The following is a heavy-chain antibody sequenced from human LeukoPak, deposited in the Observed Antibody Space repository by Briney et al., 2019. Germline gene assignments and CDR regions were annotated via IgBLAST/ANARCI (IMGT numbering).Heavy chain of an antibody. J-gene: IGHJ4*02. CDR1: GYTFTSYG. V-gene: IGHV1-18*01. Sequence: ASVKVSCKASGYTFTSYGISWVRRAPGQGLEWMGWISAYNGNTNYAQKLQGRVTMTTDTSTSTANMELRSLRSDDTAVYYCARDLKRITIFGVVYGEKGYFDYWGQGTLVTVSS. CDR2: ISAYNGNT. D-gene: IGHD3-3*01. CDR3: ARDLKRITIFGVVYGEKGYFDY.